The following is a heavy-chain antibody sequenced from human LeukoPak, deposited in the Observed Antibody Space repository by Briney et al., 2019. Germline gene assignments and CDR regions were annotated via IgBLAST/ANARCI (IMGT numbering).Heavy chain of an antibody. CDR2: ISGSGGST. Sequence: GGSLRLSCAASGFTFSSYAMSWVRQAPGKGLEWVSAISGSGGSTYNADSVKGRFTISRDNSKNTLYLQMNSLRAEDTAVYYCAKTGTPWYYFDYWGQGTLVTVSS. CDR1: GFTFSSYA. D-gene: IGHD6-13*01. CDR3: AKTGTPWYYFDY. V-gene: IGHV3-23*01. J-gene: IGHJ4*02.